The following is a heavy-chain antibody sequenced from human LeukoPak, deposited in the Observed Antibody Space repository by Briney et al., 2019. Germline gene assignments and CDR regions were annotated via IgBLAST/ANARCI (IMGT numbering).Heavy chain of an antibody. CDR3: ARGSDIQLLSHFDY. V-gene: IGHV3-23*01. D-gene: IGHD5-18*01. Sequence: PGGSLRLSCAASGFTFSSYAMSWVRQAPGKGLEWVSAISGSGGSTYYADSVKGRFTISRDNSKNTLYLQMNSLRAEDTAVYYCARGSDIQLLSHFDYWGQGTLVTVSS. CDR2: ISGSGGST. CDR1: GFTFSSYA. J-gene: IGHJ4*02.